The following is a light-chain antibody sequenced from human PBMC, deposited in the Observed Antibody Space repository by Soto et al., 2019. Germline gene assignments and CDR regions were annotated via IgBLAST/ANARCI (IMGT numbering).Light chain of an antibody. Sequence: IQLTQSPSSLSASVGDRVTVTCRASDDITNYLAWYQQKAGKAPKLLIYDASTLYSGVPSRFSGSGSGTDFTLTISGLQPEDVATYYCQQLSRYPSTFGGGTKVDIK. V-gene: IGKV1-9*01. CDR1: DDITNY. CDR3: QQLSRYPST. J-gene: IGKJ4*01. CDR2: DAS.